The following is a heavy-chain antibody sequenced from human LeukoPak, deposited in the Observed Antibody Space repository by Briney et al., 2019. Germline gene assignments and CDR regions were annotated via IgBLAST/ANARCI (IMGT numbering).Heavy chain of an antibody. CDR2: ISHRSSTI. Sequence: GGSLTLSCAPSGFTFSSYEMNWVRQAPGKGLEWVSYISHRSSTIHYADSVRGRFTISRDNAKSSLYLQMNSLRVEDTAVYFRARDYVWGSSSDYWGQGILVTVSS. J-gene: IGHJ4*02. CDR3: ARDYVWGSSSDY. V-gene: IGHV3-48*03. D-gene: IGHD3-16*01. CDR1: GFTFSSYE.